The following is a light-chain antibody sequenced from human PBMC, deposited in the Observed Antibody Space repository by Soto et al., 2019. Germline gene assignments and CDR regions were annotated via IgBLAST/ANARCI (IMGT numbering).Light chain of an antibody. V-gene: IGLV2-14*01. CDR1: SSDVGTYNY. J-gene: IGLJ2*01. Sequence: QSVLTQPASVSGSPGQSITLSCTGTSSDVGTYNYVSWYQQHAGKVPKLMIYDVSNRPSGASDRFSGSKSGNTASLTISGLQADDEGDYYCTSYTSSRTLVFGGGTKLTVL. CDR3: TSYTSSRTLV. CDR2: DVS.